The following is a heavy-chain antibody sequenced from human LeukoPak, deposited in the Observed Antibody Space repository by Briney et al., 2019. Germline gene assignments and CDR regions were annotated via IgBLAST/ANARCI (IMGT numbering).Heavy chain of an antibody. CDR3: ARSEYSSSSPMGY. CDR1: GGSISSYY. J-gene: IGHJ4*02. Sequence: SETLSLTCTVSGGSISSYYWSWIRQPPGKGLEWIGYIYYSGSTNYNPSLKSRVTISVDTSKNQFSLKLSSVTAADTAVYYCARSEYSSSSPMGYWGQGTLVTVSS. D-gene: IGHD6-6*01. CDR2: IYYSGST. V-gene: IGHV4-59*08.